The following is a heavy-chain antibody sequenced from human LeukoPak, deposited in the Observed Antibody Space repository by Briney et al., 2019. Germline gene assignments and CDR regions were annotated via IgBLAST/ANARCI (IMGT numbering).Heavy chain of an antibody. Sequence: SVKVSCKASGDSMNTYAMSWVRLAPGQGPEWMGVVIPIYGTANYATKFQGRLTITADESTSTAYMELRSLKVEDTAVYYCARVRASATPIWFDPWGQGTLVTVSS. D-gene: IGHD2-15*01. V-gene: IGHV1-69*13. CDR3: ARVRASATPIWFDP. J-gene: IGHJ5*02. CDR2: VIPIYGTA. CDR1: GDSMNTYA.